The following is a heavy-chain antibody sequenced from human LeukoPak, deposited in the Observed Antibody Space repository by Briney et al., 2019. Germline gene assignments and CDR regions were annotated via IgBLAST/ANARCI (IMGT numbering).Heavy chain of an antibody. CDR3: ARDPRRSSQTGYFDY. J-gene: IGHJ4*02. D-gene: IGHD6-13*01. CDR1: GFTFSSYA. CDR2: MSFDGSNK. Sequence: GSLRLSCAASGFTFSSYAMHWVRQAPGKGLEWVAVMSFDGSNKYYADSVKGRFTISRDNSENTLYLQMNSLRAEDTALYYCARDPRRSSQTGYFDYWGQGTLVTVSA. V-gene: IGHV3-30*04.